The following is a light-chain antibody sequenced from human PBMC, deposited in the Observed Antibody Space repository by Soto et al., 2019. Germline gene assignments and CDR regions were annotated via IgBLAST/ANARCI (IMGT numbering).Light chain of an antibody. CDR3: HQTTSFPLT. Sequence: DIQVTQSPSSVSASVGDRVTITCRASQGITSWLAWYQQKPGRAPKLLIYAASSLQSGVPSRFSGSGSGTDFTLTISSLRPEDFANYYCHQTTSFPLTFGGGTKVEIK. CDR2: AAS. J-gene: IGKJ4*01. CDR1: QGITSW. V-gene: IGKV1-12*01.